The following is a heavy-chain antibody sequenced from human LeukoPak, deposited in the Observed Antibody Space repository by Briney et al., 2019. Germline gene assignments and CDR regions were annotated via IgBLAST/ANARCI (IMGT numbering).Heavy chain of an antibody. CDR3: AKAAGYSTIYWFDP. CDR1: GGSISSYY. V-gene: IGHV4-4*07. J-gene: IGHJ5*02. D-gene: IGHD6-13*01. Sequence: SETLSLTCTVSGGSISSYYWTWIRQPAGKGLEWIGRIYTSGSTNYNPSLKSRGTMSVDTSKNQFSLKLNSVTAADTAVYYCAKAAGYSTIYWFDPWGQGTLVTVSS. CDR2: IYTSGST.